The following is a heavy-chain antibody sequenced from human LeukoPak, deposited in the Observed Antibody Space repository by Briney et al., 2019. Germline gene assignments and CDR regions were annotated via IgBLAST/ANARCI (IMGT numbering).Heavy chain of an antibody. J-gene: IGHJ4*02. CDR3: AKAGYFDY. CDR2: ISGSGGTT. CDR1: GFIFGDYA. Sequence: PGGSLRLSCTASGFIFGDYALSWVRQAPGKGLEWVSAISGSGGTTYYADSVKGRFTISRDNSKNTLFLQMNSLRAEDTAVYYCAKAGYFDYWGQGTLVTVSS. V-gene: IGHV3-23*01.